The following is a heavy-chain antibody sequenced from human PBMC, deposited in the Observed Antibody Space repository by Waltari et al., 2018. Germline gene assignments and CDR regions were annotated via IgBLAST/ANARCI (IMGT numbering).Heavy chain of an antibody. CDR3: ATYLGASLGTAAFDV. CDR2: MSYSGAT. Sequence: QLQLQESAPGLVKPSETLSLTCSVSGGSILSNPPYWVWIRQPPGQGLEWIGTMSYSGATYSSPSLSSRVTIARDTSKNQLSLKLASVTAADTAVYFCATYLGASLGTAAFDVWGQGTMVTVSS. J-gene: IGHJ3*01. CDR1: GGSILSNPPY. D-gene: IGHD1-1*01. V-gene: IGHV4-39*01.